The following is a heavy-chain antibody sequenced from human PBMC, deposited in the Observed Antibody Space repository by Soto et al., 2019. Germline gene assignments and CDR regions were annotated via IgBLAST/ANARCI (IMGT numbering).Heavy chain of an antibody. CDR3: ARTPRPGATGGPYFDY. CDR2: IWYDGSNK. D-gene: IGHD1-26*01. Sequence: QVQLVESGGGVVQPGRSLRLSCAASGFTFSSYGMHWVRQAPGKGLEWVAVIWYDGSNKYYADSVKGRFTISRDNSKNTLYLQMNSLRAEDTAVYYCARTPRPGATGGPYFDYWGQGTLVTVSS. CDR1: GFTFSSYG. J-gene: IGHJ4*02. V-gene: IGHV3-33*01.